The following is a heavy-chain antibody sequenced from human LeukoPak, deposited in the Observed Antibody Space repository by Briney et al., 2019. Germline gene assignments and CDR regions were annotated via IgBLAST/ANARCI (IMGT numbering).Heavy chain of an antibody. V-gene: IGHV4-34*01. CDR1: DESLNGYY. CDR2: MNDSGRT. CDR3: ASGSWSRRFAP. Sequence: SETLSLTCAVYDESLNGYYWSWIRQPPGKGLEWIGEMNDSGRTTYNPSPESRATISAERSKNQFSLKLTSVTAADTAVYYCASGSWSRRFAPWGQGTLVTVSS. J-gene: IGHJ5*02. D-gene: IGHD1-14*01.